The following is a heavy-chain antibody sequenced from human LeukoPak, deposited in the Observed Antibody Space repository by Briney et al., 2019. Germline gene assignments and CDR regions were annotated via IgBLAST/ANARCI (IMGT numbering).Heavy chain of an antibody. D-gene: IGHD2-15*01. J-gene: IGHJ4*02. V-gene: IGHV1-2*02. CDR2: INPNSGGT. CDR1: GYTFTGYY. Sequence: ASVKVSCKASGYTFTGYYIHWVRQAPGQGLEWMGWINPNSGGTNYAQKFQGRVTMTRDTSISTAYMELSRLTSDDTAVYYCARGILYCSGGSCYGYSDYWGQGTLVTVSS. CDR3: ARGILYCSGGSCYGYSDY.